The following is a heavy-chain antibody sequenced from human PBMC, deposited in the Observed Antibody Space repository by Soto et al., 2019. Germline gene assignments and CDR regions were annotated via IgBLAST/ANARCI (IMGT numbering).Heavy chain of an antibody. CDR2: ISGSGIST. CDR1: GFTFSNYA. CDR3: AKVAGVEVAASLDY. D-gene: IGHD6-19*01. Sequence: GGSLRLSCRASGFTFSNYAISWVRPAPGKGLEWVSGISGSGISTYHADSVKGRFTISRDNSKNTVYVQMSSLRVEDTAVYYCAKVAGVEVAASLDYWGQGILVTVSS. V-gene: IGHV3-23*01. J-gene: IGHJ4*02.